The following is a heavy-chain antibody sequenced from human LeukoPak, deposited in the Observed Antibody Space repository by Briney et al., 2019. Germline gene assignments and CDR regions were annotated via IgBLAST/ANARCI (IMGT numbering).Heavy chain of an antibody. V-gene: IGHV4-30-4*01. CDR1: GGSISSGDQY. Sequence: TLSLSCNISGGSISSGDQYRSWMRQPPGKGLEWIGYIYNSGSTYHNPSLKSRVTISVDTSKNQFSLQLSSVTAADTAVYYGARGLKVLYYWGQGTLVTVSS. CDR2: IYNSGST. D-gene: IGHD2-21*02. J-gene: IGHJ4*02. CDR3: ARGLKVLYY.